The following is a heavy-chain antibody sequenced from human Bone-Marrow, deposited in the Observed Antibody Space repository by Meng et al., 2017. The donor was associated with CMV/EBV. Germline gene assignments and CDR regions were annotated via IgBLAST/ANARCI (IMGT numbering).Heavy chain of an antibody. D-gene: IGHD6-13*01. Sequence: SGPTLVKPTQILTLTCTFSGFSLGTSGMRVSWIRQPPGKALEWLARIDWDDDKFYSTSLKSRLSISKDTSKNQVVLTMTNMDPVDTATYHCARSSGGSTYFDYWGQGTLVTFSS. CDR3: ARSSGGSTYFDY. CDR2: IDWDDDK. V-gene: IGHV2-70D*14. J-gene: IGHJ4*02. CDR1: GFSLGTSGMR.